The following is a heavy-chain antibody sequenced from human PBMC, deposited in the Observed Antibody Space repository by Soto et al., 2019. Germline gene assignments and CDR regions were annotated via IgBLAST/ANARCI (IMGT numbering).Heavy chain of an antibody. CDR3: ARQGYGELALYFDY. V-gene: IGHV5-51*01. Sequence: GEALKISWPGSGSKLTSQLIRLVRQVPGKGLEWMGIIYPGDSDTRYSPSFQGQVTISANKSISTAYLQWNSLKASDTAIYYCARQGYGELALYFDYWGQGTLVTVSS. CDR2: IYPGDSDT. D-gene: IGHD4-17*01. J-gene: IGHJ4*02. CDR1: GSKLTSQL.